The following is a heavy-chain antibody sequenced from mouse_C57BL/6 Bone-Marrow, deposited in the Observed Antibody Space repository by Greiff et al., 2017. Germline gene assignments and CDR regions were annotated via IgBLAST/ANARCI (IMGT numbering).Heavy chain of an antibody. Sequence: QVQLQQPGAELVKPGASVKLSCKASGYTFTSYWMHWVKQRPGQGLEWIGMIHPNSGSTNYNEKFKSKATLTVDKSSSTAYMRLGSLTSEDSAVYYWARHHGSSLYYAMDYWGQGTSVTVSS. J-gene: IGHJ4*01. CDR3: ARHHGSSLYYAMDY. V-gene: IGHV1-64*01. CDR1: GYTFTSYW. D-gene: IGHD1-1*01. CDR2: IHPNSGST.